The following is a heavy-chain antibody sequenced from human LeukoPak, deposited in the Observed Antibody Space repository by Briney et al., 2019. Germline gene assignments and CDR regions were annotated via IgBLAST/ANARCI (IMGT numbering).Heavy chain of an antibody. CDR2: INSRSRSI. CDR3: ARDNDFTNYY. CDR1: GFRFSSYS. D-gene: IGHD4-11*01. Sequence: PGGSLRLSCAVSGFRFSSYSFNWVRQAPGKGLEWVASINSRSRSIYYADSVKGRFTISRDDATLYLQMNSLRAEDTAVYYCARDNDFTNYYWGQGTLVTVSS. J-gene: IGHJ4*02. V-gene: IGHV3-21*01.